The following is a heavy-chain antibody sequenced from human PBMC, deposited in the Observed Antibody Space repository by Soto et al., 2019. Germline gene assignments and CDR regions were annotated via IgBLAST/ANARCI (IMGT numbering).Heavy chain of an antibody. Sequence: SVKVSCKASGGTFSSYSISWVRQAPGQGLEWMGGIIPIFGTANYAQKVQGRVTIAADESTSTACLELGRVRPEDTAVYYCARDLGSRDSSRYYYELDHWGQGTLVTVTS. J-gene: IGHJ4*01. CDR3: ARDLGSRDSSRYYYELDH. D-gene: IGHD3-22*01. CDR2: IIPIFGTA. CDR1: GGTFSSYS. V-gene: IGHV1-69*13.